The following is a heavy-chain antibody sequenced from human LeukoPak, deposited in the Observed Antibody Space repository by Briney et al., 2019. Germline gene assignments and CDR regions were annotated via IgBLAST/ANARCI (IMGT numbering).Heavy chain of an antibody. J-gene: IGHJ2*01. CDR3: ARNPLVLNWYFDL. CDR1: GGSISSSSYY. CDR2: LHYSGST. V-gene: IGHV4-39*07. Sequence: SETLSPTYTVSGGSISSSSYYWGWIRQPPGKGLEWIGSLHYSGSTHYNPSLKSRVTISVDTSKNQFSLNLSSVTAADTAVYYCARNPLVLNWYFDLWGRGTLVTVSS.